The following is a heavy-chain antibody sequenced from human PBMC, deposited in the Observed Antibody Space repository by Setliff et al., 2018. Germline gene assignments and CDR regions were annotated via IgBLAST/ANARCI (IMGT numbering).Heavy chain of an antibody. CDR1: GGSFSGYY. V-gene: IGHV4-34*01. CDR2: INHSGST. D-gene: IGHD3-22*01. J-gene: IGHJ4*02. CDR3: ARGPVMIVATGYFDY. Sequence: SETLSLTCAVYGGSFSGYYWSWIRQPPGKGLEWIGEINHSGSTNYNPSLKSRVTISVDTSKNQFSLKLSSVTAADTVVYYCARGPVMIVATGYFDYWGQGTLVTVSS.